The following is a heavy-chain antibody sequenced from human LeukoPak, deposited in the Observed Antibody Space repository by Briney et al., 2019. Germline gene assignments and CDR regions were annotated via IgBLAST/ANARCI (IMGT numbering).Heavy chain of an antibody. J-gene: IGHJ6*03. CDR3: ARATYYGSGRGSYYMDV. V-gene: IGHV4-4*07. CDR2: FYISETT. CDR1: GASINNYY. D-gene: IGHD3-10*01. Sequence: PSETLSLTCTVSGASINNYYWTWIRQPAGKGLEWIGRFYISETTNYNPSLKSRVTMSVDTSKNPFSLKLSSVTAADTAVYYCARATYYGSGRGSYYMDVWGKGTTVTVSS.